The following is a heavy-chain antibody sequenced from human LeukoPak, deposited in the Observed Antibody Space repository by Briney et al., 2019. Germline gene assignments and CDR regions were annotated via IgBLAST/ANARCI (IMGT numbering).Heavy chain of an antibody. CDR2: IYYSGST. CDR3: ARSNAKGGWFDP. V-gene: IGHV4-59*01. J-gene: IGHJ5*02. CDR1: GGSISSYY. Sequence: SETLSLTCTVSGGSISSYYWSWIRQPPGKGLEWIGYIYYSGSTNYNPSLKSRVTISVDTSKNQFPLKLSSVTAADTAVYYCARSNAKGGWFDPWGQGTLATVSS. D-gene: IGHD3-16*01.